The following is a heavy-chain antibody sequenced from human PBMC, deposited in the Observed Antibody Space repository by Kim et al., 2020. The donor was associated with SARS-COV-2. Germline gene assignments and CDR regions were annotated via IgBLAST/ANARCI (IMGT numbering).Heavy chain of an antibody. J-gene: IGHJ4*02. D-gene: IGHD3-16*01. CDR3: AKLDGGGFFY. Sequence: GGSLRLSCAASGFTFSSYGMHWVRQAPGKGLEWVAVISYDGSNKYYADSVKGRFTISRDNSKNTLYLQMNSLRAEDTAVYYCAKLDGGGFFYWGQGTLVTVSS. V-gene: IGHV3-30*18. CDR2: ISYDGSNK. CDR1: GFTFSSYG.